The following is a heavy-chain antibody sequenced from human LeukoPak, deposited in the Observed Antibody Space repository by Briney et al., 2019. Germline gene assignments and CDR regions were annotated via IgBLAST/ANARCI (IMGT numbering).Heavy chain of an antibody. CDR2: ISWNSGSI. D-gene: IGHD3-16*01. J-gene: IGHJ4*02. CDR1: GFTFDDYA. CDR3: ARDEPVWGY. V-gene: IGHV3-9*01. Sequence: PGGSLRLSCAASGFTFDDYAMHWVRQAPGKGLEWVSGISWNSGSIGYADSVKGRFTISRDNAKNSLYLQMNSLRAEDTAVYYCARDEPVWGYWGQGTLVTVSS.